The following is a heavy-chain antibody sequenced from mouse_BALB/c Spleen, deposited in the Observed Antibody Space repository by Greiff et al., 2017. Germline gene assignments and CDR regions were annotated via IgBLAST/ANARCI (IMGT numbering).Heavy chain of an antibody. CDR2: ISSGGSYT. V-gene: IGHV5-9-4*01. CDR3: AYYGYGSFAY. J-gene: IGHJ3*01. CDR1: GFTFSSYA. D-gene: IGHD1-2*01. Sequence: EVQGVESGGGLVKPGGSLKLSCAASGFTFSSYAMSWVRQSPEKRLEWVAEISSGGSYTYYPDTVTGRFTISRDNAKNTLYLEMSSLRSEDTAMYYCAYYGYGSFAYWGQGTLVTVSA.